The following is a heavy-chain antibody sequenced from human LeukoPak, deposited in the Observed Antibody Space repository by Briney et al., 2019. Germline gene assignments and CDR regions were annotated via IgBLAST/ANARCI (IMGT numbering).Heavy chain of an antibody. J-gene: IGHJ5*02. CDR3: AKDVGHNWFDP. V-gene: IGHV3-23*01. Sequence: GASLRLSCAASGFTFSSYAMSWVRQAPGKGLEWVSVISGSGGSTYYADSVKGRFTISRDNSENTLYLQMNSPRAEDTAVYYCAKDVGHNWFDPWGQGTLVTVSS. D-gene: IGHD1-26*01. CDR2: ISGSGGST. CDR1: GFTFSSYA.